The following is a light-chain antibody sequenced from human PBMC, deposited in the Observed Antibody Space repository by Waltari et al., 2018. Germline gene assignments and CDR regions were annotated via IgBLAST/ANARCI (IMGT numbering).Light chain of an antibody. CDR3: SAWDSSLSAWV. CDR1: SSNFGNHN. CDR2: RNN. V-gene: IGLV10-54*01. J-gene: IGLJ2*01. Sequence: QAGLTQPPSVSKGLRQTATLPCTGNSSNFGNHNAAWLQHHQGHPPNLLSSRNNNLPSGISERLSASRSGNTASLTMTGLQPEDEADYYCSAWDSSLSAWVFGGGTKLTVL.